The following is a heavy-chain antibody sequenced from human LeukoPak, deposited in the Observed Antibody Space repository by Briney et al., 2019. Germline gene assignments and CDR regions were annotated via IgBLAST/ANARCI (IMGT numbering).Heavy chain of an antibody. CDR1: GYTFTSYG. Sequence: GASVKVSCKASGYTFTSYGISWVRQAPGQGLEWMGWISAYNGNTNYAQKLQGRVTMTTDTSTSTAYMELRSLRSEDTAVYYCARVITMVRKTPPGGLGYWGQGTLVTVSS. CDR2: ISAYNGNT. D-gene: IGHD3-10*01. CDR3: ARVITMVRKTPPGGLGY. J-gene: IGHJ4*02. V-gene: IGHV1-18*01.